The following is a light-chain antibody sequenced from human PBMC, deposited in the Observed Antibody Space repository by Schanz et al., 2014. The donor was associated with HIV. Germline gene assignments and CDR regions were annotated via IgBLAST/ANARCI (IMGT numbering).Light chain of an antibody. CDR3: LSANSNVTSYV. CDR1: ALPKQF. V-gene: IGLV3-25*03. Sequence: SYELTQPPSVSVSPGQTATITCSGDALPKQFAYWFQQKPGQAPVVVIYKDTERPSGIPQRFSGSSSGTTATLTISGVQAEDDGDYYCLSANSNVTSYVFGGGTKLTVL. J-gene: IGLJ1*01. CDR2: KDT.